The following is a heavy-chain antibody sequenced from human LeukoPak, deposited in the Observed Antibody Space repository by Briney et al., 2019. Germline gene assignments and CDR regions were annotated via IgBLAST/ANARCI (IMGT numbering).Heavy chain of an antibody. D-gene: IGHD2-2*01. CDR3: ARTASPEY. J-gene: IGHJ4*02. V-gene: IGHV3-21*01. Sequence: PGGSLRLSCTASGFTFGDYAMSWFRQAPGKGLEWVSSISSSSSYIYYADSVKGRFTISRDNAKNSLYLQMNSLRAEDTAVYYCARTASPEYWGQGTLVTVSS. CDR2: ISSSSSYI. CDR1: GFTFGDYA.